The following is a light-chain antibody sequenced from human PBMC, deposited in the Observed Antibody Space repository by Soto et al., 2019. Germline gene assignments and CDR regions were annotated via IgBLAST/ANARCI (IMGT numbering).Light chain of an antibody. CDR3: QQYDSRLS. CDR1: QDVNNW. V-gene: IGKV1-5*03. J-gene: IGKJ1*01. Sequence: DRQMTQSPSTLSASVGDRVTITCRASQDVNNWLAWYQQKPGKAPKLLIYEASSLVTGIPSRFSGSGSGTEFTLTISSLQPDDFVTYYCQQYDSRLSFGQGTKVEVQ. CDR2: EAS.